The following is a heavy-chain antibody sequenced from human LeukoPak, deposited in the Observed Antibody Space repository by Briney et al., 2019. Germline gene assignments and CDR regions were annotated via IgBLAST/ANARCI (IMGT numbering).Heavy chain of an antibody. Sequence: GSSVKVSCKASGGTFSSYAISWVRQAPGQGLEWMGGIIPIFGTANYAQKFKGRVTITADKSTSTAYMELSSLRSEDTAVYYCARERLTAQAFYYYYGMDVWGQGTTVTVPS. V-gene: IGHV1-69*06. CDR1: GGTFSSYA. CDR2: IIPIFGTA. J-gene: IGHJ6*02. D-gene: IGHD3-9*01. CDR3: ARERLTAQAFYYYYGMDV.